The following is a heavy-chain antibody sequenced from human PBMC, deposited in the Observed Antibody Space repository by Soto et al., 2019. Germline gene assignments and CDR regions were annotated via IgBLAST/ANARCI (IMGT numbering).Heavy chain of an antibody. CDR2: IIPIFGTA. V-gene: IGHV1-69*13. J-gene: IGHJ3*02. CDR1: GGTFSSYA. D-gene: IGHD6-19*01. Sequence: ASVKVSCKASGGTFSSYAISWVRQAPGQGLEWMGGIIPIFGTANYAQKFQGRVTITADESTSTAYMELSSLRSEDTAVYYCAREFGPGIAVAGTAGAFDIWGQGTMVTVSS. CDR3: AREFGPGIAVAGTAGAFDI.